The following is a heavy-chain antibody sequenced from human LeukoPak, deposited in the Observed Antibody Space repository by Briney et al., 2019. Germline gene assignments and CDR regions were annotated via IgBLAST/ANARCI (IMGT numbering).Heavy chain of an antibody. J-gene: IGHJ4*02. CDR3: ARDSDILTDQDGSLDY. CDR2: IYYSGST. V-gene: IGHV4-39*07. D-gene: IGHD3-9*01. Sequence: PSETLSLTCTVSGGSISSSSYYWGWIRQPPGKGLEWIGSIYYSGSTYYNPSLKSRVTISVDTSKNQFSLKLSSVTAADTAVYYCARDSDILTDQDGSLDYWGQGTLVTVSS. CDR1: GGSISSSSYY.